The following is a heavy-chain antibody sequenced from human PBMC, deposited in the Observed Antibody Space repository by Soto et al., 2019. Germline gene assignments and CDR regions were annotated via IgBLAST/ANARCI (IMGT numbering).Heavy chain of an antibody. CDR3: ARESGSPVTYHYSYGMDV. Sequence: EVQLVETGGGLIQPGGSLRLSCVASGFSVTSNYMTWVRQAPGKGSEWVSVMYSNGHTYYADSVEGRFTISRDRSSNTLYLQMTSLRREDTAVYYCARESGSPVTYHYSYGMDVWGQGTTVTVSS. CDR1: GFSVTSNY. CDR2: MYSNGHT. V-gene: IGHV3-53*05. D-gene: IGHD4-17*01. J-gene: IGHJ6*02.